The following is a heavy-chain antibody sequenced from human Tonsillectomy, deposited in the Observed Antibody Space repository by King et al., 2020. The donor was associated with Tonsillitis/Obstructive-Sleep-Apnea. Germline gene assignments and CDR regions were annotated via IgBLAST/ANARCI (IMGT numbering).Heavy chain of an antibody. CDR2: IYLDDDK. CDR3: AHSTVTRSLDY. V-gene: IGHV2-5*02. Sequence: TLKESGPTLVKPTQTLTLTCTFSGFSLSTSGVGVGWIRQPPGKALEWLALIYLDDDKRYSPSLKSRLTIPKDTSTNQVVLTMTNMDPVDTATYYCAHSTVTRSLDYWGQGTLVTVSS. D-gene: IGHD4-17*01. J-gene: IGHJ4*02. CDR1: GFSLSTSGVG.